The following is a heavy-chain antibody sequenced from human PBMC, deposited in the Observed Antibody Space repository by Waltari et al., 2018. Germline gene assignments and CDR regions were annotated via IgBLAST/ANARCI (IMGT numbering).Heavy chain of an antibody. V-gene: IGHV4-59*11. J-gene: IGHJ6*02. CDR3: ARVFDILTGYYEVGGMDV. CDR2: IYYSGST. D-gene: IGHD3-9*01. Sequence: QVQLQESGPGLVKPSETLSLTCTVSGGSISSHYWSWIRQPPGKGLEWIGYIYYSGSTNSNPSLKSRVTISVDTSKNQFSLKLSSVTAADTAVYYCARVFDILTGYYEVGGMDVWGQGTTVTVSS. CDR1: GGSISSHY.